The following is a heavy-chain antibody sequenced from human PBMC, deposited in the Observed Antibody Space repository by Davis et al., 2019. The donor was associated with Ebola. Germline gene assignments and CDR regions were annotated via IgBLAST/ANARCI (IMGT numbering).Heavy chain of an antibody. V-gene: IGHV4-34*11. J-gene: IGHJ6*02. Sequence: SETLSLTCAVYGGSFSGYYWSWIRQPPGKGLEWIGYIYYSGSTNYNPSLKSRVTISVDKSENQFSLKLSSVTAADTAVYYCARAPGYCSGGSCYLYYYYGMDVWGQGTTVTVSS. CDR3: ARAPGYCSGGSCYLYYYYGMDV. CDR1: GGSFSGYY. D-gene: IGHD2-15*01. CDR2: IYYSGST.